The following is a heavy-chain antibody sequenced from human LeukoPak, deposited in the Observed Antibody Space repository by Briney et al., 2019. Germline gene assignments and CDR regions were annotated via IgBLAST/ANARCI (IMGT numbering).Heavy chain of an antibody. Sequence: GGSLRLSCAASGFTFSSYSMNWVRQAPGKGLEWVSSISSSSSYIYYPASMQGRFTISRDNAKNSLYLQMDSLRVEDTAVYYCARVTTRGWSRGPFDYWGQGTLVTVSS. CDR1: GFTFSSYS. J-gene: IGHJ4*02. CDR3: ARVTTRGWSRGPFDY. V-gene: IGHV3-21*01. CDR2: ISSSSSYI. D-gene: IGHD6-19*01.